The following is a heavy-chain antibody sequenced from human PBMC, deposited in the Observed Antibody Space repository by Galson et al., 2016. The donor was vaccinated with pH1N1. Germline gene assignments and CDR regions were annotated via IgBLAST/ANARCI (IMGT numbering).Heavy chain of an antibody. V-gene: IGHV1-2*02. CDR1: GYTFTGNY. CDR2: INPDSGGT. CDR3: TRVGRLRSDFDP. D-gene: IGHD3-16*01. J-gene: IGHJ5*02. Sequence: SVKVSCKASGYTFTGNYVHWARQAPGQGLEWMGWINPDSGGTNYAQRFQGRVTMTRDTSISTAYMELSRLTSDDTAVYYCTRVGRLRSDFDPWGQGTLVTVSS.